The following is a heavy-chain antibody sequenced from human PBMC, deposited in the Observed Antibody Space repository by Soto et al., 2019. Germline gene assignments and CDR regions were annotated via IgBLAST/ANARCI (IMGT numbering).Heavy chain of an antibody. J-gene: IGHJ4*02. V-gene: IGHV3-33*08. D-gene: IGHD6-19*01. Sequence: GGSLRLSCAASGFTFSNAWMSWVRQAPGKGLEWVAVIWYDGSNKYYVDSVKGRFTISRDNFKNTLYLQMNSLRAEDTAVYYCATLTLEQWQNFDYWGQGTLVTVSS. CDR3: ATLTLEQWQNFDY. CDR2: IWYDGSNK. CDR1: GFTFSNAW.